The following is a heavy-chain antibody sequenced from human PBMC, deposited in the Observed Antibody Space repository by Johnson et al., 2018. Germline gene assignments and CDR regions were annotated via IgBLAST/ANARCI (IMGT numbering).Heavy chain of an antibody. CDR2: ISYDGSNK. Sequence: QVQLVQSGGGVVQPGRSLRLSCAASGFTFSSYAMHWVRQAPGKGLEWVAVISYDGSNKYYADSVKGRFTISRDNSKNTLYLQMNSLRAEDTAVYYCARERLELPPSYYGMDVWGQGTTVTVSS. V-gene: IGHV3-30*04. CDR3: ARERLELPPSYYGMDV. CDR1: GFTFSSYA. D-gene: IGHD1-7*01. J-gene: IGHJ6*02.